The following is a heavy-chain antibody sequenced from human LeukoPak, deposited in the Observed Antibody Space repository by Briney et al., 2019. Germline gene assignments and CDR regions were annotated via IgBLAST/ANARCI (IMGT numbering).Heavy chain of an antibody. CDR2: IKEDGSQK. V-gene: IGHV3-7*01. CDR3: ARDLTKIGYSSGWYPDHYFDY. J-gene: IGHJ4*02. Sequence: GGSLRLSCAASGFTFSSFWMTWVRQAPGKGLEWVANIKEDGSQKYYVDSVKGRFTISRDNAKNSLFLQMNSLRAEDTAVYYCARDLTKIGYSSGWYPDHYFDYWGQGTLVTVSS. CDR1: GFTFSSFW. D-gene: IGHD6-19*01.